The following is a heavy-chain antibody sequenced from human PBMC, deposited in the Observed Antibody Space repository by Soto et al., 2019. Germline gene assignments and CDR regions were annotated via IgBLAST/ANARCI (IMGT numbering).Heavy chain of an antibody. CDR3: ASEAPNDY. V-gene: IGHV3-30-3*01. J-gene: IGHJ4*02. CDR2: ISYDGSNK. CDR1: GFTFSSYA. Sequence: GGSLRLSCAASGFTFSSYAMHWVRQAPGKGLEWVAVISYDGSNKYYADSVKGRFTISRDNSKNTLYLQMNSLGAEDTAVYYCASEAPNDYWGQGTLVTVSS.